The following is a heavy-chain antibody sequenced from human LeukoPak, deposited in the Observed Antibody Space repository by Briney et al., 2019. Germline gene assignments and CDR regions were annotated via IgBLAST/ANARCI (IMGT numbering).Heavy chain of an antibody. CDR2: IYHSGST. CDR1: GGSISSGGYS. J-gene: IGHJ4*02. CDR3: ARGWGGDCYYDY. Sequence: TLSLTCAVSGGSISSGGYSWSWIRQPPGKGLEWIGYIYHSGSTYYNPSLKSRVTISVDRSKNQFSLKLSSVTAADTAVYYCARGWGGDCYYDYWGQGTLVTVSP. V-gene: IGHV4-30-2*01. D-gene: IGHD2-21*02.